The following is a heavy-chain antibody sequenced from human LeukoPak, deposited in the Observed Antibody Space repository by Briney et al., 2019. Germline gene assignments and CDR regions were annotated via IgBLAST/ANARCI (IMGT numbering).Heavy chain of an antibody. CDR2: IYHSGST. D-gene: IGHD3-22*01. V-gene: IGHV4-30-2*01. J-gene: IGHJ5*02. CDR1: GGSISSGGYY. Sequence: SETLSLTCTVSGGSISSGGYYWSWIRQPPGKGLEWIGYIYHSGSTYYNPSLKSRVTISVDRSKNQFSLKLSSVTAADTAVYYCARGQPHYYGSSGLRFDPWGQGTLVTVSS. CDR3: ARGQPHYYGSSGLRFDP.